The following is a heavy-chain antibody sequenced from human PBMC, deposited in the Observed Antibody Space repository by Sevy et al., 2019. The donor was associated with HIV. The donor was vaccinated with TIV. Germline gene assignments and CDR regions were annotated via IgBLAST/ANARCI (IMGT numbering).Heavy chain of an antibody. J-gene: IGHJ4*02. Sequence: SDTLSLTCAVSGDSIINNKWWSWVRQPPGKGLEWIGEIYHSGSTNYNPSLKSRVAISVDKSKNQLSLKLSSVTAADTAVYYCAREGTTTSFDYWGQGTLVTVSS. CDR3: AREGTTTSFDY. CDR2: IYHSGST. V-gene: IGHV4-4*02. CDR1: GDSIINNKW. D-gene: IGHD4-17*01.